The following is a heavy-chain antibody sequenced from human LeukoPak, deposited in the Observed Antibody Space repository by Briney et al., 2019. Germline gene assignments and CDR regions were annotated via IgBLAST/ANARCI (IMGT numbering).Heavy chain of an antibody. CDR2: ISGSGGST. V-gene: IGHV3-23*01. Sequence: GASLRLSCEASGFTFSSYAMSWVRQAPGEGLEWVSAISGSGGSTYYADSVKGRFTISRDNSKNTLYLQMNSLRAEDTAVYYCAKTGGLQFDPWGQGTLVTVSS. J-gene: IGHJ5*02. CDR1: GFTFSSYA. CDR3: AKTGGLQFDP. D-gene: IGHD3-10*01.